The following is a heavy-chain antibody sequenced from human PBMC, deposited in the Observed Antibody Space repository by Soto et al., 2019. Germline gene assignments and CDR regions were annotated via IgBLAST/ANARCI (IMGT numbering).Heavy chain of an antibody. CDR2: IYSGST. CDR3: ATTRGVAVGGSFDY. Sequence: SETLSLTCTVSGGSISSSSSYWGWIRQPPGKGLEWIGTIYSGSTYYNPSLKSRVTISVDTSKNQFSLKLSSVAAADTAIYFCATTRGVAVGGSFDYWGQGTLVTVSS. J-gene: IGHJ4*02. V-gene: IGHV4-39*01. CDR1: GGSISSSSSY. D-gene: IGHD6-13*01.